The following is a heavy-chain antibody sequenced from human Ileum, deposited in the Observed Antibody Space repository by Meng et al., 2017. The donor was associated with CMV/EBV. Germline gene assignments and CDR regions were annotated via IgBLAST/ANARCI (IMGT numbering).Heavy chain of an antibody. V-gene: IGHV4-30-2*01. CDR2: MWHTGAT. CDR1: GGSISGGGYS. CDR3: ARGSGYTYGYDY. D-gene: IGHD5-18*01. Sequence: QLQLQESGSGLVKPSQTLSLTGAVSGGSISGGGYSWTWIRQPPGKGLEWIGYMWHTGATYYNPSLKSRVTISVDRSKNQFSLNLNSVTAADTAVYYCARGSGYTYGYDYWGQGTLVTVSS. J-gene: IGHJ4*02.